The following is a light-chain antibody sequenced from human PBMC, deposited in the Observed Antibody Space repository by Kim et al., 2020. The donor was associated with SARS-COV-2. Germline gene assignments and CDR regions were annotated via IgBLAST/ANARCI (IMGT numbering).Light chain of an antibody. CDR2: DVS. CDR3: SSYASSTTRV. CDR1: SSDVGGYNS. Sequence: QSALTQPASVSGSPGQSITISCTGTSSDVGGYNSVSWYQQHPGRAPKLMIYDVSNRPSGVSSRFSGSKSGNTASLTISGLQAEDEAEYYCSSYASSTTRVFGRGTKVTVL. J-gene: IGLJ1*01. V-gene: IGLV2-14*03.